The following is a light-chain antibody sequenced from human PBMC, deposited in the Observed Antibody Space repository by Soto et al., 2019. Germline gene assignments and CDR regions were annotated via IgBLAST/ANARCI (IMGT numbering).Light chain of an antibody. Sequence: QLVLTQSSSASASLGSSVKLTCTLSSGHSTYIIAWHQQQPGKAHRYLMKVEGGGTYNKGSGVPDRFSGYSSGADRYLTISHLQFEDEADYYCETWDSNTPWVFGGGTQLTVL. V-gene: IGLV4-60*02. CDR3: ETWDSNTPWV. CDR1: SGHSTYI. CDR2: VEGGGTY. J-gene: IGLJ3*02.